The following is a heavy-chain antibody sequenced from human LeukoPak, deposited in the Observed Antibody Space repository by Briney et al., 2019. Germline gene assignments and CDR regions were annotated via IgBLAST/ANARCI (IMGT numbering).Heavy chain of an antibody. CDR3: ARDGGIALPFDY. J-gene: IGHJ4*02. Sequence: GGSLRLSCAASGFTFSSYWMHWVRQAPGKGLVWVSRINSDGSSTSYADSVKGRFAISRDNAKNTLYLQMNSLRAEDTAVYYCARDGGIALPFDYWGQGTLVTVSS. CDR2: INSDGSST. D-gene: IGHD6-13*01. CDR1: GFTFSSYW. V-gene: IGHV3-74*01.